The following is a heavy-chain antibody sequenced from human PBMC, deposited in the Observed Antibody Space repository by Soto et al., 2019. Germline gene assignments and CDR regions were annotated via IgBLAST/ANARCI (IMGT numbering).Heavy chain of an antibody. J-gene: IGHJ5*02. CDR2: IYYSGST. CDR3: ARAYSYYDYVWGSYRPRGFDP. CDR1: GGSISSYY. D-gene: IGHD3-16*02. Sequence: SETLSLTCTASGGSISSYYWSWIRQPPGKGLEWIGYIYYSGSTNYNPSLKSRVTISVDTSKNQFSLKLSSVTAADTAVYYCARAYSYYDYVWGSYRPRGFDPWGQGTLVTVSS. V-gene: IGHV4-59*01.